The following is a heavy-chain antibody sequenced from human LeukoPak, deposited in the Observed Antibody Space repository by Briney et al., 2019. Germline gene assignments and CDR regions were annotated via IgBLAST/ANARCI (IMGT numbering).Heavy chain of an antibody. Sequence: PGGSLTLSCAASGFTFSNYWMHWVRQAPGKGLEWVSRINSDGRSTNYADSVKGRFTISRDNAKNTLFLQMNSLRAEDAAVYYCARDLSSSGWSFDYWGQGTLVTVSS. CDR1: GFTFSNYW. V-gene: IGHV3-74*01. D-gene: IGHD6-19*01. CDR2: INSDGRST. CDR3: ARDLSSSGWSFDY. J-gene: IGHJ4*02.